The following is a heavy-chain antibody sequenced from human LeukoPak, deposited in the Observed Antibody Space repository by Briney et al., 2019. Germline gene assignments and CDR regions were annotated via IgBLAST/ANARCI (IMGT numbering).Heavy chain of an antibody. V-gene: IGHV1-2*04. D-gene: IGHD5-18*01. CDR3: ARMHRTRGFFGGYSYGSAPGPKYYFDY. Sequence: GASVKVSCKASGYTFTSYGISWVRQAPGQGLEWMGWINPNSGGTNYAQKFQGWVTMTRDTSISTAYMELSRLRSDDTAVYYCARMHRTRGFFGGYSYGSAPGPKYYFDYWGQGTPVTVSS. J-gene: IGHJ4*02. CDR1: GYTFTSYG. CDR2: INPNSGGT.